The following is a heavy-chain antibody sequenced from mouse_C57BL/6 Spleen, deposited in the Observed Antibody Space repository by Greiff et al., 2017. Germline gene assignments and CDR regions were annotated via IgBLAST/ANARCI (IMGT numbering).Heavy chain of an antibody. CDR2: IHPNSGST. J-gene: IGHJ2*01. Sequence: QVQLKQPGAELVKPGASVKLSCKASGYTFTSYWMHWVKQRPGQGLEWIGMIHPNSGSTNYNEKFKSKATLTVDKSSSTAYMQLSSLTSEDSAVYYCARYLYDYDRYFDYWGQGTTLTVSS. D-gene: IGHD2-4*01. V-gene: IGHV1-64*01. CDR3: ARYLYDYDRYFDY. CDR1: GYTFTSYW.